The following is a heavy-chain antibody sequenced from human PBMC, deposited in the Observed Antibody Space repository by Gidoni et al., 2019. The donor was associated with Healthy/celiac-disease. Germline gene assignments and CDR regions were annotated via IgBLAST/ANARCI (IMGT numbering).Heavy chain of an antibody. CDR2: ISYDGSNK. V-gene: IGHV3-30*03. Sequence: QVQLVESGGGVVQPGRSLRLSCAASGFTFSSYGMHWVRHAPGKGLEWGAVISYDGSNKYYADSVKGRFTISRDNSKNTLYLQMNSLRAEDTAVYYCASGGLGYYDSSGYFPAQNDYWGQGTLVTVSS. CDR1: GFTFSSYG. CDR3: ASGGLGYYDSSGYFPAQNDY. D-gene: IGHD3-22*01. J-gene: IGHJ4*02.